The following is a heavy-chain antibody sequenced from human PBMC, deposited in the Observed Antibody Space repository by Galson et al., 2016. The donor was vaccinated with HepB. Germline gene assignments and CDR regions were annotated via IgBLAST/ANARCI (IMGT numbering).Heavy chain of an antibody. Sequence: TLSLTCTVSGSSISSDSYYWTWIRQHPGKGLEWIGYISYRGSTHYNPSLKSRLTISLDTSKSQFSLKLTSVTAADTAVYFCARDGWFEESMRGFDPWGQGTLVTVSS. J-gene: IGHJ5*02. D-gene: IGHD3-10*01. CDR2: ISYRGST. V-gene: IGHV4-31*03. CDR3: ARDGWFEESMRGFDP. CDR1: GSSISSDSYY.